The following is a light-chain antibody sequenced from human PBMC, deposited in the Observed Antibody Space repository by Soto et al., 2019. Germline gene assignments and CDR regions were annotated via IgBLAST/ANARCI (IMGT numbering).Light chain of an antibody. CDR2: DVS. CDR3: CSYAGSPYV. V-gene: IGLV2-14*01. J-gene: IGLJ1*01. CDR1: SSDVGGYNY. Sequence: SVLTQPASVSGSPGQSITISCTGTSSDVGGYNYVSWYQQHPGKAPKLMIYDVSNRPSGVSNRFSGSKSGNTASLTISGLQAEDEADYYCCSYAGSPYVFGTGTKVTVL.